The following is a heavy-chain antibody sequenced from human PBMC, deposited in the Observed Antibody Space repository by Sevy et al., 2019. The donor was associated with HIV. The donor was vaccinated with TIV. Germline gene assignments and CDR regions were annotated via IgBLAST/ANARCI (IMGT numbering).Heavy chain of an antibody. J-gene: IGHJ5*02. V-gene: IGHV3-23*01. CDR1: GFTFSSYA. CDR2: ISGSGGST. Sequence: GGSLRLSCAASGFTFSSYAMSWVRQAPGKGLEWVSAISGSGGSTYYADSVKGRFTISRDNSKNTLYLQMNSLRAKDTAVYYGAKGFPHRSYSSSWYEDLGHWFDPWGQGTLVTVSS. D-gene: IGHD6-13*01. CDR3: AKGFPHRSYSSSWYEDLGHWFDP.